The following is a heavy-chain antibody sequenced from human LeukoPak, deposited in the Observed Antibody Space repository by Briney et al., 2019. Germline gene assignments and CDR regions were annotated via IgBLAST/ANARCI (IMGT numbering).Heavy chain of an antibody. D-gene: IGHD4-23*01. CDR1: GGTFSSYA. CDR2: IIPIFGTA. J-gene: IGHJ4*02. V-gene: IGHV1-69*06. CDR3: ARVRSIGPAVVTGWCDY. Sequence: SVKVSCKASGGTFSSYAISWVRQAPGQGLEWMGGIIPIFGTANYAQKFQGRVTITADKSTSTAYMELRSLRSDDTAVYYCARVRSIGPAVVTGWCDYWGQGTLVTVSS.